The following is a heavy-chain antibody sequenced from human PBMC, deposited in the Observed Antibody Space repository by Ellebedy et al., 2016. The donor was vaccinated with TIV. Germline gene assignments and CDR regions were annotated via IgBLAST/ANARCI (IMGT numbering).Heavy chain of an antibody. V-gene: IGHV1-2*02. J-gene: IGHJ3*02. CDR2: INPNSAGT. CDR1: GYTFTGYY. CDR3: ARGAREIYAFDI. Sequence: ASVKVSCKASGYTFTGYYIHWVRQPPRQGLEWMGWINPNSAGTNYAQNFQGRVTMTRDTSISTAYMELSRLRSDDTAVYYCARGAREIYAFDIWGQGTMVTVSS. D-gene: IGHD3-3*01.